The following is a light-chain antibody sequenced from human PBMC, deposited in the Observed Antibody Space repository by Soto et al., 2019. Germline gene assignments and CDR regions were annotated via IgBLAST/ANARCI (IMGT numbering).Light chain of an antibody. J-gene: IGKJ2*01. V-gene: IGKV2-28*01. CDR1: QSLLHTNGYNY. CDR2: LGS. CDR3: METLQTPPYT. Sequence: IVMTQSPLSLPVTPGEPASISCRSSQSLLHTNGYNYLDWYLQKPGQSPQLLIYLGSHRSSGVPDRFSGSGSGTHFTLKISRVEAEDVGVYYCMETLQTPPYTFGQVTKLEIK.